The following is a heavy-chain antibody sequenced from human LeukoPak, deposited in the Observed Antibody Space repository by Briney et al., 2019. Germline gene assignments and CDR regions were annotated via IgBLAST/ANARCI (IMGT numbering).Heavy chain of an antibody. V-gene: IGHV3-33*01. D-gene: IGHD2/OR15-2a*01. J-gene: IGHJ6*03. CDR2: IWYDGSNK. CDR3: ARGPEGFSPFRYYYYYYMDV. CDR1: GFTFRNYG. Sequence: PGTSLRLSCAASGFTFRNYGMHWVRQAPGKGLEWVAVIWYDGSNKYYADSVKGRFTISRDNSKNTLYLQMNSLRAEDTAVYYCARGPEGFSPFRYYYYYYMDVWGKGTTVTVSS.